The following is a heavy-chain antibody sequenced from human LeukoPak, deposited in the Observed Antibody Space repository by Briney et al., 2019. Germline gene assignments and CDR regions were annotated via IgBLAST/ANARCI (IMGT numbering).Heavy chain of an antibody. D-gene: IGHD3-22*01. CDR1: GFTFSSYW. J-gene: IGHJ4*02. CDR2: INSDGSST. Sequence: GGSLRLSCAASGFTFSSYWMHWVRQAPGKGLVWVSRINSDGSSTDYADSVKGRFTISRDNAKNTLYLQMNNLGAEDTAVYYCAREPGGYYDSSGFLDDWGQGTLVTVSS. V-gene: IGHV3-74*01. CDR3: AREPGGYYDSSGFLDD.